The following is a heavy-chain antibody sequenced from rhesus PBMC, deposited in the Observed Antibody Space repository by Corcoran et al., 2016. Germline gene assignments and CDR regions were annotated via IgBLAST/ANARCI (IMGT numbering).Heavy chain of an antibody. CDR2: IRSGGGT. V-gene: IGHV3-132*01. D-gene: IGHD1-44*02. CDR3: AREAHGGELHNRFDV. J-gene: IGHJ5-1*01. CDR1: EFTFSNYD. Sequence: VEQLVASGGALVQPGASLRLSCAASEFTFSNYDLHWVRQAPGKGREWVSGIRSGGGTDDPDSGKGRYTIARDNAKSSLYLQMHGLTAEDTAVYYCAREAHGGELHNRFDVWGAGVLVTVSS.